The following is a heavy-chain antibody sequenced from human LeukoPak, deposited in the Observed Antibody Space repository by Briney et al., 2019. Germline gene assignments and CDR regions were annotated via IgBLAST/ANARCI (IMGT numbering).Heavy chain of an antibody. CDR2: IIHSGST. V-gene: IGHV4-34*12. Sequence: SETLSLTCAVYGGPFSGYYWSWIRQPPGKGLEWIGEIIHSGSTNYNPSLKSRVTISVDTSKNQFSLKLSSVTAADTAVYYCARQITMIVVVNHYYFDYWGQGTLVTVSS. CDR1: GGPFSGYY. CDR3: ARQITMIVVVNHYYFDY. D-gene: IGHD3-22*01. J-gene: IGHJ4*02.